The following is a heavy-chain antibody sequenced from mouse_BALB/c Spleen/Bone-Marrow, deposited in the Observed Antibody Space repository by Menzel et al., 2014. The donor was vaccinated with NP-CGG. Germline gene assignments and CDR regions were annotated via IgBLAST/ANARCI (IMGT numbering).Heavy chain of an antibody. CDR3: AREPHYYAMDY. J-gene: IGHJ4*01. Sequence: VMLVESGPGLVSPSQSLSITCTVSGFSLTGYGVNWVRPPPGKGLEWLGMIWGDGSTDYNSALKSRLSISKDNSKSQVFLKMNSLQTDDTARYYCAREPHYYAMDYWGQGTSVTVSS. CDR1: GFSLTGYG. V-gene: IGHV2-6-7*01. CDR2: IWGDGST.